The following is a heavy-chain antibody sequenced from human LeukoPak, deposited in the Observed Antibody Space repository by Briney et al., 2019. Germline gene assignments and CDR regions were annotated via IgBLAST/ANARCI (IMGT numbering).Heavy chain of an antibody. V-gene: IGHV3-23*01. J-gene: IGHJ4*02. CDR3: AKGSFGSGSYPFDY. CDR2: IVASGGST. CDR1: GFTFSNYA. D-gene: IGHD1-26*01. Sequence: TGGSLRLSCAASGFTFSNYAMSWVRQAPGKGLEWVSAIVASGGSTYYADSVKGRFTISRDNSKNTLYLQMNSLRAEDTALYYCAKGSFGSGSYPFDYWGQGNLVTVSS.